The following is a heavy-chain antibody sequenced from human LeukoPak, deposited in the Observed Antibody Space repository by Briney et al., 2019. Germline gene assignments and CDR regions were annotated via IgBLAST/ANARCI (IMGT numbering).Heavy chain of an antibody. D-gene: IGHD1-14*01. J-gene: IGHJ4*02. CDR1: GFTFSSYA. CDR3: AKMDLYTATGTFDY. CDR2: ISGSGGST. V-gene: IGHV3-23*01. Sequence: GGSLRLSCAASGFTFSSYAMSWVRQAPGKGLEWVSAISGSGGSTYYADSVKGRFTISRDNSKNTLYLQMSSLRTEDTAVYYCAKMDLYTATGTFDYWGQGTLVTVSS.